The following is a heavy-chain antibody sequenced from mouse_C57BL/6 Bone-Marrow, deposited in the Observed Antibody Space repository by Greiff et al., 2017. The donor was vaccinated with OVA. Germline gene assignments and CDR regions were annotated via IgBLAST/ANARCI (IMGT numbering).Heavy chain of an antibody. Sequence: VKLQESGPGLVAPSQSLSITCTVSGFSLTSYAISWVRQPPGKGLEWLGVIWTGGGTNYNSALKSRLSISKDNSKSQVFLKMNSLQTDDTARYYCARKQQNYGSSWGYFDVWGTGTTVTVSS. CDR2: IWTGGGT. J-gene: IGHJ1*03. CDR1: GFSLTSYA. CDR3: ARKQQNYGSSWGYFDV. V-gene: IGHV2-9-1*01. D-gene: IGHD1-1*01.